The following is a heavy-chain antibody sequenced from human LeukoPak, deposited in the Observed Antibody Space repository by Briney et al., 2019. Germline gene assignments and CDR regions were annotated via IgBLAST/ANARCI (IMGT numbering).Heavy chain of an antibody. CDR3: VRDGGSGTDWYWAY. CDR2: ISGIGGKT. J-gene: IGHJ4*02. CDR1: APTFSRNG. Sequence: GRCLRPSCAPAAPTFSRNGMTWVRPAPERGLEWVSAISGIGGKTYYADSVKGRFTISRDKAKKLVYVELNSRRAEGTVVYYWVRDGGSGTDWYWAYWGQGALVSVSS. D-gene: IGHD2-15*01. V-gene: IGHV3-23*01.